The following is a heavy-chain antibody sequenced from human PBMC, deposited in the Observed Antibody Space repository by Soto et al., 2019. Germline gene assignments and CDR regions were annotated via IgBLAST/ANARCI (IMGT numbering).Heavy chain of an antibody. D-gene: IGHD6-19*01. J-gene: IGHJ5*02. CDR3: AKDKRSGRNNWFDP. CDR1: GGTFSSYT. CDR2: IIPILGIA. V-gene: IGHV1-69*04. Sequence: SVKVSCKASGGTFSSYTISWVRQAPGQGLEWMGRIIPILGIANYAQKFQGRVTITADKSTSTAYMELSSLRSEDTAVYYCAKDKRSGRNNWFDPWGQGTLVTVSS.